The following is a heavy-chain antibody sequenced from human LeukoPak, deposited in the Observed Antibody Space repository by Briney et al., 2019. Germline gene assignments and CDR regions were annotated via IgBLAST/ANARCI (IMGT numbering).Heavy chain of an antibody. CDR3: AAGYGRAEY. V-gene: IGHV3-21*06. CDR2: ISISSSYT. J-gene: IGHJ4*02. D-gene: IGHD5-18*01. CDR1: GFSFREYA. Sequence: PGGSLRLSCTGSGFSFREYAMNWLRQAPGKRLESASLISISSSYTYNADSVRGRFTTSRDNAKSSLYLQMDDLRVEDTAVYYCAAGYGRAEYWGPGILVSVSS.